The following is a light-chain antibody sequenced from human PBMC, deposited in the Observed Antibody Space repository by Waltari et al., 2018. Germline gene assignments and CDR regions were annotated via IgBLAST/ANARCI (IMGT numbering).Light chain of an antibody. CDR2: DAS. J-gene: IGKJ4*01. Sequence: TQSPATLSLSPGERATLSCRASQSVGTYLAWYQQKPGQAPRLLISDASYRASGIPARFSGSGSGTDFTLTISSLEPEDFAIYYCQQRTDWPPLTFGGGTKVEIK. V-gene: IGKV3-11*01. CDR3: QQRTDWPPLT. CDR1: QSVGTY.